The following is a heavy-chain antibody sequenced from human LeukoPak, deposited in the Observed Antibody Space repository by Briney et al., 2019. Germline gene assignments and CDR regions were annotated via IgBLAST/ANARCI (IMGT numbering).Heavy chain of an antibody. CDR3: ARGRIYYDFDY. D-gene: IGHD3-10*01. CDR2: ISSSSSYI. V-gene: IGHV3-21*01. Sequence: SCKVSGYTLTELSMNWVRQAPGKGLEWVSSISSSSSYIYYADSVKGRFTISRDNAKNSLYLQMNSLRAEDTAVYYCARGRIYYDFDYWGQGTLVTVSS. CDR1: GYTLTELS. J-gene: IGHJ4*02.